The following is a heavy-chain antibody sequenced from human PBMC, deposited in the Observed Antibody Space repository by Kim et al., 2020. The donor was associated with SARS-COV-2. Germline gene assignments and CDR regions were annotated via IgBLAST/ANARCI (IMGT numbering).Heavy chain of an antibody. Sequence: SETLSLTCTVSGGSVSSGSYYWSWIRQPPGKGLEWIGYIYYSGSTNYNPSLKSRVTISVDTSKNQFSLKLSSVTTADTAVYYCARDVRYFDWLFGVDAF. V-gene: IGHV4-61*01. CDR3: ARDVRYFDWLFGVDAF. CDR2: IYYSGST. D-gene: IGHD3-9*01. J-gene: IGHJ3*01. CDR1: GGSVSSGSYY.